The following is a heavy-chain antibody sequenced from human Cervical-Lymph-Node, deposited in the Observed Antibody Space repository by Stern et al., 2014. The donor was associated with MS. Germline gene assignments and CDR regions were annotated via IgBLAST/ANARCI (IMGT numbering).Heavy chain of an antibody. J-gene: IGHJ4*02. D-gene: IGHD2-2*02. CDR1: GYSFTNSW. CDR3: ARQGCATTSCHTIDS. CDR2: ISPVDSET. Sequence: EVQLVESGAEVKKPGQSLKISCKGSGYSFTNSWIGWVRQMPGKGLELMGIISPVDSETRYSPSFQGQVTISVDKSINTDYVQWTSLEASDTAMYYCARQGCATTSCHTIDSWGQGTLITVSS. V-gene: IGHV5-51*01.